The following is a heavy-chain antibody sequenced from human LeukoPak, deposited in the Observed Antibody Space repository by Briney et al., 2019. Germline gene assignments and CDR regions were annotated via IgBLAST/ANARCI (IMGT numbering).Heavy chain of an antibody. CDR3: ARSGGSFNYYYYYMDV. J-gene: IGHJ6*03. CDR1: GYTFTGYY. V-gene: IGHV1-2*02. CDR2: INPNSGGT. D-gene: IGHD1-26*01. Sequence: GASVKVSCKASGYTFTGYYMHWVRQAPGQGLEWMGWINPNSGGTNYAQKFQGRVTMTRDTSTSTVYMELSSLRSEDTAVYYCARSGGSFNYYYYYMDVWGKGTTVTISS.